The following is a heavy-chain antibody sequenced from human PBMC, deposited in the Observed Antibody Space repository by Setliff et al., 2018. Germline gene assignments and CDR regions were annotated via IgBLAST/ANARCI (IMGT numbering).Heavy chain of an antibody. V-gene: IGHV1-69*05. J-gene: IGHJ6*04. CDR2: TIPMFGST. D-gene: IGHD3-10*01. CDR1: GGTFSSYG. CDR3: ARGTDYHGSGSYWAKDV. Sequence: SVKVSCKASGGTFSSYGISWVRQAPGQGLEWMGGTIPMFGSTSYAQKFQGRVTIITDESITTVYMDLSSLKSDDTAVYYCARGTDYHGSGSYWAKDVWGKGTTVTVSS.